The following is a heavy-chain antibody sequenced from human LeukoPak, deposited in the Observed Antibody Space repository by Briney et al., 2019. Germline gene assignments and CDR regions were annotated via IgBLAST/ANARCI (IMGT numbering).Heavy chain of an antibody. Sequence: SSETLSLTCTVSGGSISSYYWSWIRQPPGKGLEWIGYIYYSGSTNYNPSLKSRVTISVDTSKNQFSLKLSSVTAADTAVYYCARAGSSSWAFDYWGQGTLVTVSS. CDR2: IYYSGST. J-gene: IGHJ4*02. CDR3: ARAGSSSWAFDY. D-gene: IGHD6-13*01. CDR1: GGSISSYY. V-gene: IGHV4-59*01.